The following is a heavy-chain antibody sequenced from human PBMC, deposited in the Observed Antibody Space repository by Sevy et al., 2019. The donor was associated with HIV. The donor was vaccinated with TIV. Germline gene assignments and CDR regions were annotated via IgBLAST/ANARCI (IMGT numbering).Heavy chain of an antibody. CDR1: GFTFSNYW. CDR3: ARDKGQGWFDP. V-gene: IGHV3-7*01. J-gene: IGHJ5*02. Sequence: GGSLRLSCAASGFTFSNYWMSWVRQAPGKGLEWVANIKQDGSGKYYVDSVKGRFTISRDNAKNSLYLQMNSLRAGDTAMYYCARDKGQGWFDPWGQGTLVTVSS. CDR2: IKQDGSGK.